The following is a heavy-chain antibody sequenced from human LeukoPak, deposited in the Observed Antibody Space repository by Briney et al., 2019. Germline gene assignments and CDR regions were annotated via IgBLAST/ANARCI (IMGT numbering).Heavy chain of an antibody. J-gene: IGHJ6*02. CDR2: IRYDGSNK. Sequence: GGSLRLSCAASGFTFSSYGMHWVRQAPGKGLEWVAFIRYDGSNKYYADSVKGRFTISRDNSKKTLYLQMNSLRAEDTAVYYCAKRWDYWNDVPGDYYYYYGMDVWDQGTTVTVSS. V-gene: IGHV3-30*02. CDR1: GFTFSSYG. D-gene: IGHD1-1*01. CDR3: AKRWDYWNDVPGDYYYYYGMDV.